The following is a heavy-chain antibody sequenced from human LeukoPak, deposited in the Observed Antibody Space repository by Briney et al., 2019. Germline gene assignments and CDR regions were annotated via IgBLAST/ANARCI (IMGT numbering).Heavy chain of an antibody. Sequence: KPSETLSLTCTVSGGSISSSSYYWGWIRQPPGKGLEWIGSIYYSGSTYYNPSLKSRVTISVDTSKNQFSLKLSSVTAADTAVYYCARDRVRSVVVPAAPQDYWGQGTLVTVSS. J-gene: IGHJ4*02. CDR3: ARDRVRSVVVPAAPQDY. CDR1: GGSISSSSYY. V-gene: IGHV4-39*02. D-gene: IGHD2-2*01. CDR2: IYYSGST.